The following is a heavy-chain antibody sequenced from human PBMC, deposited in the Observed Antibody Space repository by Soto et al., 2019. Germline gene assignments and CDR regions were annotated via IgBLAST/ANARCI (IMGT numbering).Heavy chain of an antibody. D-gene: IGHD3-16*01. V-gene: IGHV3-72*01. CDR2: TKDKANSYTA. Sequence: EVQLVESGGGLVQPGGSLRLSCVASGFTFSDHYIDWVRQAPGKGLEWVGRTKDKANSYTAEYAASVKGRFTISRDDSKNTLYLQMNSLKTEDTAVYYCTTEGALPGPDFDYWGQRTLVTVSS. J-gene: IGHJ4*02. CDR3: TTEGALPGPDFDY. CDR1: GFTFSDHY.